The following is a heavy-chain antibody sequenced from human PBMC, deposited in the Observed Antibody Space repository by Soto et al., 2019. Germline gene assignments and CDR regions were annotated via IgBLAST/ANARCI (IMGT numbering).Heavy chain of an antibody. V-gene: IGHV4-34*01. Sequence: QVQLQQWGAGLLKPSETLSLTCAVYGGSFIGYYWTWIRQPPGKGLEWIGEISHGGGTKYNSSLKSRVTISVDTSKNQFSLKLSSVTAADTAVYYCGSRRSVSIFGVAQGRYNWGQGTVVTVSS. J-gene: IGHJ4*02. CDR3: GSRRSVSIFGVAQGRYN. CDR1: GGSFIGYY. CDR2: ISHGGGT. D-gene: IGHD3-3*01.